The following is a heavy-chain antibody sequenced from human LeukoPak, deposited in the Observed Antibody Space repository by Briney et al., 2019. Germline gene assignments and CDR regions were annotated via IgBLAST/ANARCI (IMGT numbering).Heavy chain of an antibody. D-gene: IGHD3-16*01. CDR2: IYYSGST. J-gene: IGHJ3*02. CDR1: GGSISSGGYY. V-gene: IGHV4-31*03. CDR3: ARDPRFDSDAFDI. Sequence: SETLSLTCTVSGGSISSGGYYWSWIRQHPGKGLEWIGYIYYSGSTYYNPSLKSRVTISVDTSKNQFSLKLSSVTAADTAVYYCARDPRFDSDAFDIWGQGTMVTVSS.